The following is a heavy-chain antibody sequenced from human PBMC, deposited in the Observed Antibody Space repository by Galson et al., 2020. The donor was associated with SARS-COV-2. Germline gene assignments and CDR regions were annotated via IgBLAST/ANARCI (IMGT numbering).Heavy chain of an antibody. J-gene: IGHJ4*02. Sequence: SGPTLVKPTQTLTLTCTFSGFSLSTSGVGVGWIRQPPGKALEWLALIYWDDDKRYSPSLKSRLTITKDTSKNQVVLTMTNMDPVDTATYYCAHRGIAVAGRPYFDYWGQGTLVTVSS. CDR3: AHRGIAVAGRPYFDY. CDR1: GFSLSTSGVG. V-gene: IGHV2-5*02. D-gene: IGHD6-19*01. CDR2: IYWDDDK.